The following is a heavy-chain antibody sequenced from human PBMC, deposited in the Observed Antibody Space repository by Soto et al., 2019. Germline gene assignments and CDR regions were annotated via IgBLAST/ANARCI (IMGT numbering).Heavy chain of an antibody. V-gene: IGHV3-21*01. CDR1: GFTFSSYS. Sequence: EVQLVESGGGLVKPGGSLRLSCAASGFTFSSYSMNWVRQAPGKGLEWVSSISSSSSYIYYADAVKGRFTISRDNAKNSLELQMNSLRAEDTAVYYCARAPIFGVVPAFDYWGEGTLVTVSS. CDR3: ARAPIFGVVPAFDY. J-gene: IGHJ4*02. CDR2: ISSSSSYI. D-gene: IGHD3-3*01.